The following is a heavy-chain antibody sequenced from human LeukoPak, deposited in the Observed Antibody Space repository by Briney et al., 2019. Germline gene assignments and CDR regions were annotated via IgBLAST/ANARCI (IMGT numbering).Heavy chain of an antibody. CDR2: IKQDGSEK. CDR1: GFTFSSYW. D-gene: IGHD1-26*01. CDR3: ARGEWELLAYYFDY. V-gene: IGHV3-7*01. J-gene: IGHJ4*02. Sequence: GGSLRLSCAASGFTFSSYWMSWVRQAPGKGLEWVANIKQDGSEKYYVDSVKGRFTISRDNAKNSLYLQMNGLRAEDTAVYYCARGEWELLAYYFDYWGQGTLVTVSS.